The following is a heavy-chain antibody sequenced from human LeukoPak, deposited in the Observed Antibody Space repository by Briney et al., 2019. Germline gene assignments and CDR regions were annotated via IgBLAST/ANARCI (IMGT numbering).Heavy chain of an antibody. V-gene: IGHV1-69*04. D-gene: IGHD1-26*01. CDR2: IIPILGIA. CDR1: GGTFSSYA. J-gene: IGHJ4*02. CDR3: ARALPGGSYSH. Sequence: GASVKVSCKASGGTFSSYAISWVRQAPGQGLEWMGRIIPILGIANYAQKFQGRVTITADKSTSTAYMELSSLRSEDTAVYYCARALPGGSYSHWGQGTLVTVSS.